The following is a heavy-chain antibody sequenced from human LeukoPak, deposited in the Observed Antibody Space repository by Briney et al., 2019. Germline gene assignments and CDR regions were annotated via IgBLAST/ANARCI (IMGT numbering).Heavy chain of an antibody. Sequence: PGGSLTLSCAASGVTFSSYEMNWVRQAPGKGLEWVSYISSSGSTIYYASSEKGGSTISRDNAKNSLSLQMNSLRGQDTAVYYGEERGITMIGGVWGKGTTVTISS. CDR3: EERGITMIGGV. J-gene: IGHJ6*04. CDR1: GVTFSSYE. V-gene: IGHV3-48*03. CDR2: ISSSGSTI. D-gene: IGHD3-10*01.